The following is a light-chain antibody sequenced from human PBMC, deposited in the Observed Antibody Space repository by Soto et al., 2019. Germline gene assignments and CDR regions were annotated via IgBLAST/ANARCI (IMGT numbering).Light chain of an antibody. CDR3: SSYTSSSTFYV. Sequence: QSALTRPAYVSGAPGQAVTIPCTGTSSDVGGYNYVSWYQQHPGKAPKLMIYDVSNRPSGVSNRFSGSKSGNTASLTISGLQAEDEADYYCSSYTSSSTFYVFGTGTKVTVL. V-gene: IGLV2-14*01. CDR1: SSDVGGYNY. CDR2: DVS. J-gene: IGLJ1*01.